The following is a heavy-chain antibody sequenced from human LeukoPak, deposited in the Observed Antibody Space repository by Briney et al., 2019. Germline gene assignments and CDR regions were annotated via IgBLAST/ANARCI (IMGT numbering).Heavy chain of an antibody. Sequence: PSETLSLTCSVSGGCISGYYWTWIRQPAGKGLEWIGRVYTSGSTHYNPSLKTRLTMSVDTSKNQFSLKLSSVTAADTAVYYCARLITGTTTAFDIWGQGTMVTVSS. J-gene: IGHJ3*02. CDR2: VYTSGST. V-gene: IGHV4-4*07. D-gene: IGHD1-7*01. CDR1: GGCISGYY. CDR3: ARLITGTTTAFDI.